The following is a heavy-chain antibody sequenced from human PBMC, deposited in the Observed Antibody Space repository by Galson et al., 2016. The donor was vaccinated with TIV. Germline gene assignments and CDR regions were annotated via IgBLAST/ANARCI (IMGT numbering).Heavy chain of an antibody. CDR2: IIPMFGTA. J-gene: IGHJ4*02. D-gene: IGHD2-15*01. CDR3: ATVGAASAWIEEGSFDY. V-gene: IGHV1-69*13. Sequence: SVKVSCKASGGTFGSFVFNWVRQAPGQGLEWMGEIIPMFGTANYAQKFQGRVTITAEQSTSTAYRELSSLRSEDTAVYYCATVGAASAWIEEGSFDYWRPVPLITVPS. CDR1: GGTFGSFV.